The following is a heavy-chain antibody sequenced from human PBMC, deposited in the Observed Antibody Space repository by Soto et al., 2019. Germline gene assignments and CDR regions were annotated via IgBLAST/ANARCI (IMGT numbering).Heavy chain of an antibody. V-gene: IGHV3-23*01. J-gene: IGHJ4*02. CDR3: ATLMTVAGPGWGRASDY. D-gene: IGHD6-19*01. CDR1: GFIFNNYA. CDR2: TSAGGST. Sequence: GGSLRLSCAASGFIFNNYAMTWVRQAPGKGLDWVSVTSAGGSTSYADSVRGRFTASRDNSRNTLFLEMSSLTVDDTAIYYCATLMTVAGPGWGRASDYWGQGTLVTVS.